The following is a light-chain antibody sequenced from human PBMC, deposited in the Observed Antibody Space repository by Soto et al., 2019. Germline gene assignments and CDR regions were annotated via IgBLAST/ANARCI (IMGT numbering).Light chain of an antibody. CDR3: QHYVSSPST. Sequence: EIVLTQSPGTLSLSPGERATLSCWASQIVIGNSLAWYQQKPGQTPRLLIYGASNRATGIPDTFSGSGSGTDFTLTISRLEPEDFAVYYCQHYVSSPSTFGQGTKVEIK. CDR2: GAS. V-gene: IGKV3-20*01. CDR1: QIVIGNS. J-gene: IGKJ1*01.